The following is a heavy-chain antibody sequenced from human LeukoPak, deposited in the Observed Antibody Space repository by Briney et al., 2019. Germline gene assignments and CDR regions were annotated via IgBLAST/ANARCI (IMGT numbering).Heavy chain of an antibody. CDR2: IKSKTGGGTT. CDR1: GFTFSNAW. CDR3: TTDPVVIDPPRVDY. V-gene: IGHV3-15*01. J-gene: IGHJ4*02. Sequence: GGSLRLSCAASGFTFSNAWMSWVRQAPGKGLEWVGRIKSKTGGGTTDYAAPVKGRFTISRDDSKNTLYLQMNSLKTEDTAVYYCTTDPVVIDPPRVDYWGQGTLVTVSS. D-gene: IGHD3-22*01.